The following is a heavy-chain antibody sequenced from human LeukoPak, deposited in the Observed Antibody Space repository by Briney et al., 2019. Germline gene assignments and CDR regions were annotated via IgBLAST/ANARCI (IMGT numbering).Heavy chain of an antibody. V-gene: IGHV4-34*01. J-gene: IGHJ4*02. CDR3: ARGGGTDY. Sequence: KASETLSLTCAVYGGSFSGYYWSWIRQPPGKGLEWIGEINHSGSTNYNPSLKSRVTISVDTSKNQFSLKLSPVTAADTAMYYCARGGGTDYWGQGTLVTVSS. CDR1: GGSFSGYY. D-gene: IGHD4-23*01. CDR2: INHSGST.